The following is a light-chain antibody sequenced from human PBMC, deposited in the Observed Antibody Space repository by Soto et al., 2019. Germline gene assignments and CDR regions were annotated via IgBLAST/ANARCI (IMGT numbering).Light chain of an antibody. J-gene: IGKJ5*01. Sequence: AIPLTQSPSSLSASVGDRVTITCRANQGISSALAWYQQKPGKAPKLLIYDASSLESGVPSRFSGSGSGTDFTLTISSLQPEDFATYYCQQFNSYPLTFGQGTRLEIK. CDR1: QGISSA. CDR3: QQFNSYPLT. CDR2: DAS. V-gene: IGKV1-13*02.